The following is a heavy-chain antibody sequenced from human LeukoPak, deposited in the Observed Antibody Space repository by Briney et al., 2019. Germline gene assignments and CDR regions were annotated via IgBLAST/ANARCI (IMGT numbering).Heavy chain of an antibody. Sequence: GGSLRLSCAASGFTFDDYTMHWVRQAPGKGLEWVSLISWDGDSTYYADSVKGRFTISRDNSKNSLYLQMNSLRTEDTALYYCAKGDSSSWHPFFDYWGQGTLVTVSS. CDR3: AKGDSSSWHPFFDY. CDR1: GFTFDDYT. D-gene: IGHD6-13*01. V-gene: IGHV3-43*01. CDR2: ISWDGDST. J-gene: IGHJ4*02.